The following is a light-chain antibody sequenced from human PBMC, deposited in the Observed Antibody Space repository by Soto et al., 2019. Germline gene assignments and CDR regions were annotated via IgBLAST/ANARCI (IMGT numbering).Light chain of an antibody. Sequence: QSVLTQPASVSGSPGQSITISCTGTSSDVGDSNYVSWYQQHPGKAPKLMIYDVSNRPSGVSNRFSGSKSGNTASLTISGLQAEDEADYYCSSYTSSSTVVFGGGTKVTVL. CDR2: DVS. V-gene: IGLV2-14*01. J-gene: IGLJ2*01. CDR3: SSYTSSSTVV. CDR1: SSDVGDSNY.